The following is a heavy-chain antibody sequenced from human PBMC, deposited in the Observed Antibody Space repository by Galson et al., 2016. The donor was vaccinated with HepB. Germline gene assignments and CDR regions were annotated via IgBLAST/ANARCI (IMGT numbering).Heavy chain of an antibody. CDR1: GYTFTTYG. CDR3: ARSGNEWSVDY. J-gene: IGHJ4*02. V-gene: IGHV1-3*01. CDR2: YNAGNGDP. D-gene: IGHD3-3*01. Sequence: SVKVSCKASGYTFTTYGIQWVRQAPGQRLEWIGWYNAGNGDPRYSQNFQGRVTFTRDTSASTAYMELSSLSSEDTAVYFCARSGNEWSVDYWGQGTLVSVSS.